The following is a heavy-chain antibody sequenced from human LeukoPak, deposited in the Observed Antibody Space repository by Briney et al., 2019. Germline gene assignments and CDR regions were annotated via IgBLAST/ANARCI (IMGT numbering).Heavy chain of an antibody. Sequence: GASVKVSCKASGYTFTSHYMHWVRQAPGQGREWMGMINPNGGSTTYAQKFQGRVTMTRDTSTSTLYMELSSLRSEDTAVYYCARVAWGYTETDYWGQGTLVTVSS. CDR1: GYTFTSHY. V-gene: IGHV1-46*03. CDR3: ARVAWGYTETDY. J-gene: IGHJ4*02. D-gene: IGHD5-24*01. CDR2: INPNGGST.